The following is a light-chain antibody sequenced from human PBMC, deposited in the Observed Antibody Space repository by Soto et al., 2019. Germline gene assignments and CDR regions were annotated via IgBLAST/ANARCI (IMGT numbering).Light chain of an antibody. V-gene: IGKV3-20*01. CDR1: QSVSSSY. CDR3: QKYGSLTSST. Sequence: EIVLTKSPGTLSLSPGERATLSCRASQSVSSSYLAWYQQKPGQAPRLIIYGASSRATGIPDRFSGSGSGTDFTLTISKLEPEYFAVYYCQKYGSLTSSTFGQGTKVEIK. J-gene: IGKJ1*01. CDR2: GAS.